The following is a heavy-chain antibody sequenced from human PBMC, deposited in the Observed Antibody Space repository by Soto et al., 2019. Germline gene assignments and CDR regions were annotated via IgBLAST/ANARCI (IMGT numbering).Heavy chain of an antibody. D-gene: IGHD6-19*01. CDR2: ISYDGSNK. CDR1: GFTFSSYG. CDR3: AKVVPPDPRSGIAVAGKDARYFDY. J-gene: IGHJ4*02. Sequence: QVQLVESGGGVVQPGRSLRLSCAASGFTFSSYGMHWVRQAPGKGLEWVAVISYDGSNKYYADSVKGRFTISRDNSKNTLYLQMNSLRAEDTAVYYCAKVVPPDPRSGIAVAGKDARYFDYWGQGTLLTVSS. V-gene: IGHV3-30*18.